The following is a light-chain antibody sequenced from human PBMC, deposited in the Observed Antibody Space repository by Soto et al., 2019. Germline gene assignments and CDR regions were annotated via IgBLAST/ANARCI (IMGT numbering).Light chain of an antibody. Sequence: QSALTQPASVSGSPGQSITISCARTSSDVGDYNYFSWYQQHPGKAPKLMIYDVSNRPSGVSNRFSGSKYGNTASLTVSGLTDAGEADYSCSSHARSSPIVFGGGTKLTVL. CDR1: SSDVGDYNY. CDR3: SSHARSSPIV. J-gene: IGLJ2*01. V-gene: IGLV2-14*01. CDR2: DVS.